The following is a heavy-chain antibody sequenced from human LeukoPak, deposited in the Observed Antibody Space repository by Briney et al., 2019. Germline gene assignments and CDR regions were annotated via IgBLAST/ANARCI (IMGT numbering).Heavy chain of an antibody. Sequence: PGGSLRLSCAASGFTVSSNYMSWVRQAPGKGLEWVSVLYSGGTTYYADSVKGRFTISRDNSKNTLYLQMNSLRVEDTAVYYCAGHNECTGGTCYIYDYWGQGTLVTVSS. J-gene: IGHJ4*02. CDR3: AGHNECTGGTCYIYDY. CDR2: LYSGGTT. V-gene: IGHV3-53*01. D-gene: IGHD2-8*02. CDR1: GFTVSSNY.